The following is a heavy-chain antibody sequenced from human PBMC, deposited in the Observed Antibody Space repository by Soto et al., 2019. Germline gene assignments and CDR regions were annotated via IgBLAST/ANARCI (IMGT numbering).Heavy chain of an antibody. CDR1: GGSMGNYF. V-gene: IGHV4-59*01. CDR3: AAGEASSRNLAQYYLNF. D-gene: IGHD6-13*01. J-gene: IGHJ4*02. CDR2: IHYSGATSCFS. Sequence: SETLSLTCTVSGGSMGNYFWTWIRQPPGKGLEWIGYIHYSGATSCFSSYNPSLRGRVPISEDTSNNQFSLKLLSLTPADTAVYFCAAGEASSRNLAQYYLNFWRQGTLVTVSS.